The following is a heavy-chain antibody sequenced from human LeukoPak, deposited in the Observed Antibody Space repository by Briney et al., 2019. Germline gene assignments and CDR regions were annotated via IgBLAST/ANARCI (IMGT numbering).Heavy chain of an antibody. Sequence: GGSLRLSSAASGFTFSSYWMSWVRQAPGKGLEWVANIKQDGSEKYYVDSVKGRFTISRDNAKNSLYLQMNSLRAEDTAVYYCARGDLTIFGVVISSAFDYWGQGTLVTVSS. V-gene: IGHV3-7*01. J-gene: IGHJ4*02. CDR1: GFTFSSYW. D-gene: IGHD3-3*01. CDR2: IKQDGSEK. CDR3: ARGDLTIFGVVISSAFDY.